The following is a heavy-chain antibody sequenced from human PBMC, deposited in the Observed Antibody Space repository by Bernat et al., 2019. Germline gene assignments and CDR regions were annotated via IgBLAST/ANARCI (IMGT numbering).Heavy chain of an antibody. CDR2: VDTEDGET. V-gene: IGHV1-69-2*01. Sequence: EVQLVQSGAEVKKPGATVKISCKVSGYTFTDYYMHWVQQAPVKGLEWMGLVDTEDGETIYTEKFQGRVTIPADTSTDTAYMELSRLRSEDTAVYYCATLGYCSSTSCYESFDYWGQGTLVTVSS. CDR1: GYTFTDYY. CDR3: ATLGYCSSTSCYESFDY. D-gene: IGHD2-2*01. J-gene: IGHJ4*02.